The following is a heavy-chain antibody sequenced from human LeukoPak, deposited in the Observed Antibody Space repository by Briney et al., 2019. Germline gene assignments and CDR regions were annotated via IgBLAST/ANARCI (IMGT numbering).Heavy chain of an antibody. V-gene: IGHV3-53*01. CDR1: GFPVSSNY. Sequence: GGPLRLSCAASGFPVSSNYMSWVRKAPGKGLEWVSIIYSDEDTYYADSVKGRFAISRDNSNNMVYPQMTRLRAEDTATYYCARDPEWSGGYWGQGTLVTVSS. CDR3: ARDPEWSGGY. CDR2: IYSDEDT. D-gene: IGHD3-3*01. J-gene: IGHJ4*02.